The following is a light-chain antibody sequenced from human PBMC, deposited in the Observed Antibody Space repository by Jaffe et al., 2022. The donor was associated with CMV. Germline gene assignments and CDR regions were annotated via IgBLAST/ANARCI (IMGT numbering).Light chain of an antibody. V-gene: IGKV4-1*01. CDR2: WAS. Sequence: IVMTQSPDSLAVSLGERATINCKSSQSLLFSSNSKNYLSWYQQKPGQPPKLLISWASTRESGVPDRFSGSGSGTDFTLTIDSLEVEDVAVYYCQQYFSSLWTFGQGTKVEIK. J-gene: IGKJ1*01. CDR1: QSLLFSSNSKNY. CDR3: QQYFSSLWT.